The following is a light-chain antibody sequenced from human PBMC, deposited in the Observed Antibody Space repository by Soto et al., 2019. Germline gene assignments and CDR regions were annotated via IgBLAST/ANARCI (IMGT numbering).Light chain of an antibody. CDR2: DVS. Sequence: QSALTQPRSVSGSPGQSVTISCTGTSSDVGGYNYVSWYQQYSGKAPKVMIYDVSKRPSGVPDRFSGSKSGNTASLTISGLQAEDEAYYYCCSYAAGNTVVFGTGTKLTVL. CDR3: CSYAAGNTVV. V-gene: IGLV2-11*01. J-gene: IGLJ1*01. CDR1: SSDVGGYNY.